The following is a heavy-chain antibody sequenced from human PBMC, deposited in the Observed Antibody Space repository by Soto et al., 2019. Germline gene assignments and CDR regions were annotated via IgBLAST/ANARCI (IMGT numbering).Heavy chain of an antibody. D-gene: IGHD2-2*01. CDR1: GGTFSSYT. CDR3: ASKDIVVVPAASLLAFDI. Sequence: QVQLVQSGAEVKKPGSSVKVSCKASGGTFSSYTISWVRQAPGQGLEWMGRIIPILGIANYAQKFQGRVTITADKSTSTAYRELSSLRSEDTAVYYCASKDIVVVPAASLLAFDIWGQGTMVTVSS. CDR2: IIPILGIA. V-gene: IGHV1-69*02. J-gene: IGHJ3*02.